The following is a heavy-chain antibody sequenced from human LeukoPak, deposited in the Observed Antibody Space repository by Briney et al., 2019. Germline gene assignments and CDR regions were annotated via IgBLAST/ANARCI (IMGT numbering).Heavy chain of an antibody. V-gene: IGHV1-8*01. D-gene: IGHD3-10*01. CDR3: ARGRSPYYYGSGSYLGY. CDR2: MNPNSGNT. CDR1: GYTFTSYD. Sequence: ASVKVSCKASGYTFTSYDINWVRQATGQGLKWMGWMNPNSGNTGYAQKFQGRVTMTRNTSISTAYMELSSLRSEDTAVYYCARGRSPYYYGSGSYLGYWGQGTLVTVSS. J-gene: IGHJ4*02.